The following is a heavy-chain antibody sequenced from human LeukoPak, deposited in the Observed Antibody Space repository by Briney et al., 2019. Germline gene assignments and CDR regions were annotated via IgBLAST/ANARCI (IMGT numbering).Heavy chain of an antibody. CDR3: ARDLRGVGATSAFDI. D-gene: IGHD1-26*01. CDR1: GFTFSSYG. Sequence: GGSLRLSCAASGFTFSSYGMSWVRQAPGKGLEWVSAISGGGGSTYYADSVKGRFTISRDNSKNTLYLQMNSLRAEDTAVYYCARDLRGVGATSAFDIWGQGTMVTVSS. CDR2: ISGGGGST. J-gene: IGHJ3*02. V-gene: IGHV3-23*01.